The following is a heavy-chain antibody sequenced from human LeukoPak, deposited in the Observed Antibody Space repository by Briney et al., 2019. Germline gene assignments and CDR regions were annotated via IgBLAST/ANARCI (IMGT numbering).Heavy chain of an antibody. CDR3: ARNLVWGSCFSDY. CDR1: GFTFSDYY. CDR2: ISSSGSTI. V-gene: IGHV3-11*01. D-gene: IGHD3-16*01. Sequence: GGSLRLSCAASGFTFSDYYMSWIRQAPGKGLEWVSYISSSGSTIYYADSVKGRFTISRDNAKNSLYLQMNSLRAEDTAVYYCARNLVWGSCFSDYWGQGTLVTVSS. J-gene: IGHJ4*02.